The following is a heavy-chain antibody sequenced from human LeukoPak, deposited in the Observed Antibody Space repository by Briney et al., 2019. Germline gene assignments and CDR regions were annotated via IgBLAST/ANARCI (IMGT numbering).Heavy chain of an antibody. CDR1: GGSFRGYY. V-gene: IGHV4-34*01. Sequence: SETLSLTCAVYGGSFRGYYWSWIRQPPGKGLEWIGEINHSGSTNYNPSLKSRVTISVDTSKNQFSLKLSSVTAADTAVYYCARENLDTAMVPFDYWGQGTLVTVSS. D-gene: IGHD5-18*01. CDR3: ARENLDTAMVPFDY. CDR2: INHSGST. J-gene: IGHJ4*02.